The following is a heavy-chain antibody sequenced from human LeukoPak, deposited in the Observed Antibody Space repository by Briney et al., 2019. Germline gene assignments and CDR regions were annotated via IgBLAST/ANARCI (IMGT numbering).Heavy chain of an antibody. CDR3: AKDSAFYYIDV. CDR1: GFTVTTNY. D-gene: IGHD3-10*01. Sequence: PGGSLRLSCAVSGFTVTTNYMSWVRQAPGKGLEWVSILYSGGNIYYADSVKGRFTISRDNSKNTLYLQMNSLKGDDTAVYYCAKDSAFYYIDVWGKGTTVIISS. J-gene: IGHJ6*03. CDR2: LYSGGNI. V-gene: IGHV3-53*05.